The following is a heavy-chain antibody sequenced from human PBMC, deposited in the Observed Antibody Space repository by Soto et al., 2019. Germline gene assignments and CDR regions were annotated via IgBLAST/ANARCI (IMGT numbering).Heavy chain of an antibody. J-gene: IGHJ5*02. D-gene: IGHD2-2*01. CDR1: GGSVSSGSHY. CDR2: IYYSGST. CDR3: ARETSLPIYCSGTTCSGGWFDP. Sequence: SETPSLTCTVSGGSVSSGSHYWSWIRQPPGKGLEWIGDIYYSGSTNYNPSLKSRVTISLDASKNQFSLKLSSVTAADTAVYYCARETSLPIYCSGTTCSGGWFDPWGQGTLVTVSS. V-gene: IGHV4-61*01.